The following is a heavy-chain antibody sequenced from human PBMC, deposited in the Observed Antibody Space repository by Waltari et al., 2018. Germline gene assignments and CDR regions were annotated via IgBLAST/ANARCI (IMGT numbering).Heavy chain of an antibody. CDR2: INPICGTA. CDR1: GGTFSSYA. CDR3: ARDASIGSIAARLSPPVC. Sequence: QVQLVQSGAEVKKPGSSVKVSCKASGGTFSSYAISWVRQAPGQGLKCMGGINPICGTANYGQKFQGRVTITADESTSTAYMELSSLRSEDTAVYYCARDASIGSIAARLSPPVCWGQGTLVTVSS. V-gene: IGHV1-69*12. J-gene: IGHJ4*02. D-gene: IGHD6-6*01.